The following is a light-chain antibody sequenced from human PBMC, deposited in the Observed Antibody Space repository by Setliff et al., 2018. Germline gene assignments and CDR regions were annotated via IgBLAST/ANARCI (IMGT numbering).Light chain of an antibody. CDR3: SSYTSNSTYV. CDR1: GTYNY. CDR2: DVT. Sequence: QSALTQPASVSGSPGQSITISCTGTGTYNYVSWYQQHPGKAPQLIIYDVTNRPSGVSNRFSASKSGNTASLTISGLQPEDDADYYCSSYTSNSTYVFGTGTKAPS. V-gene: IGLV2-14*03. J-gene: IGLJ1*01.